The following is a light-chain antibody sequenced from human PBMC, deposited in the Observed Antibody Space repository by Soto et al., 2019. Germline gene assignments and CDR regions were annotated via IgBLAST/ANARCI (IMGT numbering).Light chain of an antibody. CDR1: QNIGRY. J-gene: IGKJ1*01. V-gene: IGKV1-5*03. CDR2: AAS. CDR3: LQYNGFTRT. Sequence: IQMTQSPSTLSASIGDRVIITCRASQNIGRYLAWYQQKPGEAPKFLIYAASSLERGGPSRFSGGRSETEFTLTISGLQPDDFATYYCLQYNGFTRTFGQGTKV.